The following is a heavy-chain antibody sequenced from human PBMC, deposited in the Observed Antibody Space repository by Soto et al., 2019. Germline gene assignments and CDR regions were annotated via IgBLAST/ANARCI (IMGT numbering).Heavy chain of an antibody. CDR3: ARAQAIIGIITVFDY. CDR2: IYYSGST. V-gene: IGHV4-31*03. CDR1: GGSINSGGYY. Sequence: PSETLSLTCTVSGGSINSGGYYWSWMRQHPGKGLEWIGHIYYSGSTYYSPSLKSRVTISVDTSKNQFSLKLNSVTAADTAVYFCARAQAIIGIITVFDYWGQGTLVTVSS. J-gene: IGHJ4*02. D-gene: IGHD3-3*01.